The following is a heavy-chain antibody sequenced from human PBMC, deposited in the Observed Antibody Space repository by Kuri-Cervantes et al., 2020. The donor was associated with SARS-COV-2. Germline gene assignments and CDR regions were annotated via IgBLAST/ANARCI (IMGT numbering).Heavy chain of an antibody. CDR2: IYYSGST. J-gene: IGHJ4*02. CDR3: ARRGAVAGTVPFFDY. CDR1: GGSISSSSYY. V-gene: IGHV4-39*01. Sequence: ESLKISCTVSGGSISSSSYYWGWIRQPPGKGLEWIGSIYYSGSTYYNPSLKSRVTISVGTSKNQFSLKLSSVTAADTAVYYCARRGAVAGTVPFFDYWGQGTLVTVSS. D-gene: IGHD6-19*01.